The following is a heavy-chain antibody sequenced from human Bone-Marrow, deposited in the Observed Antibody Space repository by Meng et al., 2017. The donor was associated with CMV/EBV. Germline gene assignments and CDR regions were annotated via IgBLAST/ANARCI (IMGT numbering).Heavy chain of an antibody. D-gene: IGHD3-3*01. J-gene: IGHJ5*02. V-gene: IGHV3-30*02. CDR2: IRYDGSNK. CDR3: AKGPTDFWSGYYIVS. CDR1: GFTFSSYG. Sequence: GGSLRLSCAASGFTFSSYGMHWVRQAPGKGLEWVAFIRYDGSNKYYADSVKGRFTISRDNSKNTLYLQMNSLRAEDTAVYYCAKGPTDFWSGYYIVSWGQGTLVTVSS.